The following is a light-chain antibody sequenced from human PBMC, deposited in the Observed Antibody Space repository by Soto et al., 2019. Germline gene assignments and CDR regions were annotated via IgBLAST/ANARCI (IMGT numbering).Light chain of an antibody. CDR1: SDDIGANNY. V-gene: IGLV2-14*01. J-gene: IGLJ2*01. Sequence: QSVLTQSASVSGSPGQSITISCTGTSDDIGANNYVSWYQHHPGKAPKILIYEAANRPSGISHCFSASKSGNTASLTISGLQAEDDDYYCCTSSTSASTLVFGGGTKLTVL. CDR2: EAA. CDR3: TSSTSASTLV.